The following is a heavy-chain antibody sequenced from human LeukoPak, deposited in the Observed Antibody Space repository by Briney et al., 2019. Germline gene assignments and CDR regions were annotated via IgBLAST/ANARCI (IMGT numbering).Heavy chain of an antibody. CDR2: INPTGGNT. CDR1: GYIFINYW. Sequence: AASVKVSCKASGYIFINYWMYWVRQAPGQGLEWMGLINPTGGNTNFAQNFQGRVTMTRDMSTSTVYMELRRLRSEDTAVYYCARGPHLRTYDSSSPAALDFWGQGTMVTVSS. J-gene: IGHJ3*01. CDR3: ARGPHLRTYDSSSPAALDF. V-gene: IGHV1-46*01. D-gene: IGHD3-22*01.